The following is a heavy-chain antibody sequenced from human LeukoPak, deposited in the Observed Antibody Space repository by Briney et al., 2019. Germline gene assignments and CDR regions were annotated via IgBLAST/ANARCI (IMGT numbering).Heavy chain of an antibody. Sequence: GGSLRLSCAASGFTFSNYWMHWVRQVPGKGLVWVSGVTSDGSSATYADSVRGRFTISRDNAKNTLYLQMNSLRAEDTAVYYCARANPHFYCSSTSCYGDGAFDIWGQGTMVTVSS. D-gene: IGHD2-2*01. V-gene: IGHV3-74*03. CDR3: ARANPHFYCSSTSCYGDGAFDI. CDR2: VTSDGSSA. J-gene: IGHJ3*02. CDR1: GFTFSNYW.